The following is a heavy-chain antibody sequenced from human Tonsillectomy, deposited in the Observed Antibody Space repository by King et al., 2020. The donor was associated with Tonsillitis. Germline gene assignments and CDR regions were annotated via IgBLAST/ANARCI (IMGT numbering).Heavy chain of an antibody. D-gene: IGHD1-14*01. V-gene: IGHV3-11*04. J-gene: IGHJ3*02. CDR2: ITRSSGRT. CDR3: AIEDNHKINRRDGFDI. Sequence: VQLVESGGGLVKPGGSLRLSCAASGFTFSEYYMNWVRQAPGKGLEWVSHITRSSGRTYYADSVKGRFTTSRDNAKNTLYLEMNSQRAEDTAVYYCAIEDNHKINRRDGFDIWGQGTLVTVSS. CDR1: GFTFSEYY.